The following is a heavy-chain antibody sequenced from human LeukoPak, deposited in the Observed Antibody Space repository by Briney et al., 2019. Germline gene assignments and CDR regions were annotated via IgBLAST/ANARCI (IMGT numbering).Heavy chain of an antibody. V-gene: IGHV1-18*01. CDR3: AREEPSFYGDPPCFDY. J-gene: IGHJ4*02. Sequence: GASVKVSCKASGYTFTSYGISWVRQAPGQGLEWMGWISAYNGNTNYAQKLQGRVTMTTDTSTSTAYRELRSLRSDDTAVYYCAREEPSFYGDPPCFDYWGQGTLVTVSS. D-gene: IGHD4-17*01. CDR2: ISAYNGNT. CDR1: GYTFTSYG.